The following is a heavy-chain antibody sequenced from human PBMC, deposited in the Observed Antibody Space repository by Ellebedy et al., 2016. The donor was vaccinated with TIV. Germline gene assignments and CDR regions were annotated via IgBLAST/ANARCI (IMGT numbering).Heavy chain of an antibody. CDR1: GYTFTYRY. CDR2: ITPFNGNT. V-gene: IGHV1-45*02. D-gene: IGHD4-11*01. J-gene: IGHJ6*02. CDR3: ARGGDYSNRDYYYYYGMDV. Sequence: SVKVSCXASGYTFTYRYLHWVRQAPGQALEWMGWITPFNGNTNYAQKFQDRVTITRDRSMSTAYMELSSLRSEDTAMYYCARGGDYSNRDYYYYYGMDVWGQGTTATVSS.